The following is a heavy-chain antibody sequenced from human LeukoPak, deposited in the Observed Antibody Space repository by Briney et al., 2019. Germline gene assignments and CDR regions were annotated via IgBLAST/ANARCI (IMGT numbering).Heavy chain of an antibody. CDR3: AREPTSIAAASPHFDY. CDR1: GYTFTSYA. J-gene: IGHJ4*02. CDR2: INTNTGNP. V-gene: IGHV7-4-1*02. D-gene: IGHD6-13*01. Sequence: AASVKVSCKASGYTFTSYAMNWVQQAPGQGLEWMGWINTNTGNPTYAQGFTGRFVFSLDTSVSTAYLQISSLKAEDTAVYYCAREPTSIAAASPHFDYWGQGTLVTVSS.